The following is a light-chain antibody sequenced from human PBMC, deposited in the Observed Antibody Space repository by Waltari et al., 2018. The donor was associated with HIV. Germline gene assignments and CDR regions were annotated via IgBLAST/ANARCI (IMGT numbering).Light chain of an antibody. CDR3: SAYARSAAHVI. CDR2: AVS. V-gene: IGLV2-14*03. Sequence: QSALTQPASVSGSPGQSITISCSGTSREVGGYRSVSWYQQHPGKAPKLFIFAVSNRPSGVSNRFSASRSGNTASLTISGLQTEDEGDYFCSAYARSAAHVIFGGGTKLTVL. J-gene: IGLJ2*01. CDR1: SREVGGYRS.